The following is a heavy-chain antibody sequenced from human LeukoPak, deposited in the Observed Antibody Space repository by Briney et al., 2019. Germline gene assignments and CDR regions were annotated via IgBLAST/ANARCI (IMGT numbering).Heavy chain of an antibody. CDR1: GGSFSGYY. CDR2: INHSGST. D-gene: IGHD6-19*01. V-gene: IGHV4-34*01. Sequence: PSETLSLTCAVYGGSFSGYYWSWIRQPPGKGLEWIGEINHSGSTNYNPSLKSRVTISVDTSKNQFSLELSSVTAADTAVYYCAGAVAGTLYYWGQGTLVTVSS. J-gene: IGHJ4*02. CDR3: AGAVAGTLYY.